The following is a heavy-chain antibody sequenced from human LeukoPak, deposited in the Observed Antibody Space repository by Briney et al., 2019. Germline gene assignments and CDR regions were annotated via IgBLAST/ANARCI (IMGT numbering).Heavy chain of an antibody. D-gene: IGHD1-26*01. J-gene: IGHJ3*02. CDR3: ARSRSGSYYAFEGAFDI. V-gene: IGHV3-48*01. CDR1: GFTFSSYS. Sequence: GGSLRPSCAASGFTFSSYSMNWVRQAPGKGLEWVSYISSSSSTIYYADSVKGRFTISRDNAKNSLYLQMNSLRAEDTAVYYCARSRSGSYYAFEGAFDIWGQGTMVTVSS. CDR2: ISSSSSTI.